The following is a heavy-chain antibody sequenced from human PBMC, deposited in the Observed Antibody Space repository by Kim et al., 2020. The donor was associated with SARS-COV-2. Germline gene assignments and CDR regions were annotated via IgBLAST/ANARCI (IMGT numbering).Heavy chain of an antibody. D-gene: IGHD5-12*01. Sequence: GGSLRLSCAASGFTFDDYAMHWVRQAPGKGLEWVSGISWNSGSIGYADSVKGRFTISRDNAKNSLYLQMNSLRAEDTALYYCAKDMRKGKRWLQLRGFYYSYGVDVWGQGTTVTVSS. V-gene: IGHV3-9*01. CDR1: GFTFDDYA. CDR2: ISWNSGSI. J-gene: IGHJ6*02. CDR3: AKDMRKGKRWLQLRGFYYSYGVDV.